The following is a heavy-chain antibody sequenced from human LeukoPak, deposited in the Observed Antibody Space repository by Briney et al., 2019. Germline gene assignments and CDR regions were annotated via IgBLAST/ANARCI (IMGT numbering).Heavy chain of an antibody. D-gene: IGHD4-17*01. CDR2: ISSSSSTI. CDR3: ASPHDYGDYYFDY. J-gene: IGHJ4*02. Sequence: GGSLRLSCATSGLTFNNAWMSWFRQAPGKGLEWVSYISSSSSTIYYADSVKGRFTISRDNSKNTLYLQMNSLRAEDTAVYYCASPHDYGDYYFDYWGQGTLVTVSS. CDR1: GLTFNNAW. V-gene: IGHV3-48*01.